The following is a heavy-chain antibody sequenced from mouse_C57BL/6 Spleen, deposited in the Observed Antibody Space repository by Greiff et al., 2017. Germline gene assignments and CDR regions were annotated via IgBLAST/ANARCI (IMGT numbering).Heavy chain of an antibody. CDR3: ERLDDYWYFDG. CDR2: INPSNGGT. D-gene: IGHD2-3*01. J-gene: IGHJ1*03. CDR1: GYTFTSYW. V-gene: IGHV1-53*01. Sequence: QVQLQQPGTELVKPWASVKLSCKASGYTFTSYWMHWVKQRPGQGLDWIGNINPSNGGTNYNEKFKCKATLTVDKSSSRAYMQLSSLTSEDSAVYDCERLDDYWYFDGWGTGTTVTVAS.